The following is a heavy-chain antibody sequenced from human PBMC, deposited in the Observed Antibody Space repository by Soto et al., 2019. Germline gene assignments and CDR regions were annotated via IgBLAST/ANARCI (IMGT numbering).Heavy chain of an antibody. J-gene: IGHJ4*02. CDR3: ARISFNTSPL. V-gene: IGHV6-1*01. Sequence: LSLTCAISGGSVASNSVAWTWIRQSQSRGLKWLGRTYYRSTRYYEYAVTGRSRITINPAKSKNQFSLQLNSVTPEDTAVYYCARISFNTSPLWGQGTLGTVSS. CDR2: TYYRSTRYY. CDR1: GGSVASNSVA. D-gene: IGHD2-2*01.